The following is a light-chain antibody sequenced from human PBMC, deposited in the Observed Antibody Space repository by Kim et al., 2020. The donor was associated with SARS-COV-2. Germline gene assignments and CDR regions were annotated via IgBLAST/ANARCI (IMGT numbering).Light chain of an antibody. Sequence: GHKVTISGSGSSSNIESNYVSWYQQLPGTAPKLLIYDNNKRPSGIPDRFSGSKSGTSATLGITGLQTGDEADYYCGTWDTSLSAYVFGPGTKVTVL. CDR3: GTWDTSLSAYV. V-gene: IGLV1-51*01. J-gene: IGLJ1*01. CDR2: DNN. CDR1: SSNIESNY.